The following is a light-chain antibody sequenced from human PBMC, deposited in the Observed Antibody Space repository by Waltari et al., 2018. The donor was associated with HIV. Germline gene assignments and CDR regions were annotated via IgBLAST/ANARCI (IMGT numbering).Light chain of an antibody. V-gene: IGLV1-51*01. Sequence: QSVLTQPPSVSAAPGPKVVISCSGSSSNLGNNYVSWFQQLPGTAPKFIIYDNNKRPSGIPDRFSGSRSGTSATLSITGLQTGDEADYYCGTWDTSLSAGVFGGGTKVTVL. J-gene: IGLJ3*02. CDR3: GTWDTSLSAGV. CDR2: DNN. CDR1: SSNLGNNY.